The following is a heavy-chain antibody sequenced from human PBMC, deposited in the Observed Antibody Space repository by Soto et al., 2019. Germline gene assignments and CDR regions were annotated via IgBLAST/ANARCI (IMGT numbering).Heavy chain of an antibody. D-gene: IGHD2-15*01. Sequence: QVQLVESGGGVVQPGRSLRLSCAASGFTFSSYAMHWVRQAPGKGLEWVAVISYDGSNKYYADSVKGRFTISRDNSKNTLYLQMNSLRAEDTAVYYCARESVVAATPGYYGMDVWGQGATVTVS. CDR1: GFTFSSYA. V-gene: IGHV3-30-3*01. CDR2: ISYDGSNK. CDR3: ARESVVAATPGYYGMDV. J-gene: IGHJ6*02.